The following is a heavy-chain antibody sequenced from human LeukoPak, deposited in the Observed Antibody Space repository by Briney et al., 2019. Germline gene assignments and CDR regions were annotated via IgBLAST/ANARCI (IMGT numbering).Heavy chain of an antibody. CDR1: GFTSSRNV. Sequence: PGGSLRLSCAASGFTSSRNVMSWVRQAPGKGLEWVSGISGSGGSRYYADSVKGRFTISRDNSKNTLYLEMNSLRAEDTAVYYCAKESSRDLDYWGQGTLVTVSS. V-gene: IGHV3-23*01. CDR3: AKESSRDLDY. J-gene: IGHJ4*02. CDR2: ISGSGGSR.